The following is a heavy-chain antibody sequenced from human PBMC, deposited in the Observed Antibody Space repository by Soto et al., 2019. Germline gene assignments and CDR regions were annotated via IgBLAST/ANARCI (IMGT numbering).Heavy chain of an antibody. D-gene: IGHD2-2*01. Sequence: PSETLSLTCTVSGGSISSGDYYWSWIRQPPGKGLEWIGYIYYSGSTYYNPSLKSRVTISVDTSKNQFSLKLSSVTAADTAVYYCARAPGIVVVPAARDYYYGMDVWGQGTTVTVYS. CDR3: ARAPGIVVVPAARDYYYGMDV. CDR1: GGSISSGDYY. V-gene: IGHV4-30-4*01. J-gene: IGHJ6*02. CDR2: IYYSGST.